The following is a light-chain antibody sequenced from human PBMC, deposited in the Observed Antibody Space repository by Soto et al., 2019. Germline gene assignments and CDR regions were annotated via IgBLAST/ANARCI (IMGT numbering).Light chain of an antibody. CDR1: QSISSY. V-gene: IGKV1-39*01. Sequence: DIQMTQSPSSLSASVGDRVTITCRASQSISSYLNWYQQKPGKAPKLLIYAASSLQSGVPSRLSGSGSGTDFTLTTSSLQPEDFATYYCQQSYSTTWTFGQGTKVDIX. CDR2: AAS. J-gene: IGKJ1*01. CDR3: QQSYSTTWT.